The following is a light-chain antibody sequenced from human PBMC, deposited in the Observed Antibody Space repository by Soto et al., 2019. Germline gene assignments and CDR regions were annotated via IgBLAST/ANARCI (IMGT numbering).Light chain of an antibody. CDR1: QDIHNY. CDR3: QHYYNYPWT. V-gene: IGKV1-8*01. Sequence: AVLLTQSPSSFSASTGDRATITCRASQDIHNYLAWYQQVPDKAPKLLLYAASILQTGVPSRFSGSGSGTDFTLTIDGLQSEDFATYFCQHYYNYPWTFGQGTTVE. J-gene: IGKJ1*01. CDR2: AAS.